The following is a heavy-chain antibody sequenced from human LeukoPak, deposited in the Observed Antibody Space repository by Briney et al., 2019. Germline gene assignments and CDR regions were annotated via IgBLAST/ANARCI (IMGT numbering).Heavy chain of an antibody. CDR3: AKETSSSGWYPYFDY. CDR1: GFTFSSYA. V-gene: IGHV3-23*01. D-gene: IGHD6-19*01. CDR2: ISGSGGST. Sequence: PGGSLRLSCVASGFTFSSYAMSWVRQAPGKGLEWVSGISGSGGSTYYADSVKGRFTISRDNSKNTLFLQMNSLRAEDTAVYYCAKETSSSGWYPYFDYWGQGTLVAVSP. J-gene: IGHJ4*02.